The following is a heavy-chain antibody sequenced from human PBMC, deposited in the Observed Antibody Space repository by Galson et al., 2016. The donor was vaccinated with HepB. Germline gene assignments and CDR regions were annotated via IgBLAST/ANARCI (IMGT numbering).Heavy chain of an antibody. CDR1: GFTFTAYT. V-gene: IGHV3-21*01. J-gene: IGHJ3*02. Sequence: SLRLSCAASGFTFTAYTMHWVRQAPGKGLEWVSSISSSSSYIYYADLVKGRFTISRDSAKNSLLLQMNSLRAEDTAVYYCARDRLSVYDYYSGFREASFDMWGPGTLVTVSS. CDR2: ISSSSSYI. D-gene: IGHD5/OR15-5a*01. CDR3: ARDRLSVYDYYSGFREASFDM.